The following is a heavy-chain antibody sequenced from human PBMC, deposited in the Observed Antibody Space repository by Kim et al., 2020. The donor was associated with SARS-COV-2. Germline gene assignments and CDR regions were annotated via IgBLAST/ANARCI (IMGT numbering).Heavy chain of an antibody. D-gene: IGHD6-6*01. Sequence: SQTLSLTCAVYGGSFSGYYWSWIRQPPGKGLEWIGEINHSGSTNYNPSLKSRVTISVDTSKNQFSLKLSSVTAADTAVYYCARGGIAARQSEYYYYYGMDVWGQGTTVTVSS. V-gene: IGHV4-34*01. CDR2: INHSGST. CDR3: ARGGIAARQSEYYYYYGMDV. J-gene: IGHJ6*02. CDR1: GGSFSGYY.